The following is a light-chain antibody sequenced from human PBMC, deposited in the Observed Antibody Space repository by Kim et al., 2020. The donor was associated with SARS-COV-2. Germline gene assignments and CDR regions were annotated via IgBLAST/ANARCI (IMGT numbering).Light chain of an antibody. J-gene: IGKJ1*01. Sequence: DMQMTQSPSSLSASVGETVTITRRGSQTISTWLAWYQHKLGKPPKLLIYEASILGDGVPPRFSGSGSGTEFTLTINGLQADDLGTYFYQRYNNVGRTFGQGTKVDIK. V-gene: IGKV1-5*03. CDR3: QRYNNVGRT. CDR1: QTISTW. CDR2: EAS.